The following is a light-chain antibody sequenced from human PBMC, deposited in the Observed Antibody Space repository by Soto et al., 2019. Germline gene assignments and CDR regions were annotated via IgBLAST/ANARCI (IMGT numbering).Light chain of an antibody. Sequence: EIVMTQSPATLSVSPGERVTLSCRASQSVSRNLAWYQQKPGQAPRLLIYGASTRATGIPARFSGSGSGTEFTLTISSLQSEDFAVYCCQQYNDWPQYTFGQGTKLEIK. CDR2: GAS. CDR3: QQYNDWPQYT. J-gene: IGKJ2*01. V-gene: IGKV3-15*01. CDR1: QSVSRN.